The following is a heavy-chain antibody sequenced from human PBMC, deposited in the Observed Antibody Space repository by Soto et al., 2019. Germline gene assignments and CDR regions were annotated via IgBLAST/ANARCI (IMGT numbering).Heavy chain of an antibody. Sequence: PSETLSLTCTVSGGSISSGDYYWSWIRQPPGKGLEWIGYIYYSGSTYYNPSLKSRVTISVDTSKNQFSLKLSSVTAADTAVYYCAKAGVYYYDSSGYPGDAFDIWGQGTMVTVSS. CDR1: GGSISSGDYY. J-gene: IGHJ3*02. D-gene: IGHD3-22*01. V-gene: IGHV4-30-4*01. CDR2: IYYSGST. CDR3: AKAGVYYYDSSGYPGDAFDI.